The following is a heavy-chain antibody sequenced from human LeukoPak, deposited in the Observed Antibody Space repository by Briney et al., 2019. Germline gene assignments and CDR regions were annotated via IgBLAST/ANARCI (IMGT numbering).Heavy chain of an antibody. J-gene: IGHJ4*02. CDR2: IYYSGST. D-gene: IGHD6-13*01. V-gene: IGHV4-30-4*08. CDR1: GGSISSGDYY. CDR3: ASIAAAGTVDY. Sequence: SETLSLTCTVSGGSISSGDYYWSWIRQPPGKGLEWIGYIYYSGSTYYNPSLKSRVTISVDTSKYQFSLKLSSVTAADTAVYYCASIAAAGTVDYWGQGTLVTVSS.